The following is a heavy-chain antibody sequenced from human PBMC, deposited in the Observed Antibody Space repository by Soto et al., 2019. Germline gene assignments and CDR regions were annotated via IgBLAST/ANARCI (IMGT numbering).Heavy chain of an antibody. Sequence: GGSLRLSCAASGFTFSSYGMHWVRQAPGKGLEWVAVIWYDGSNKYYADSVKGRFTISRDNSKNTLYLQMNSLRAEDTAVYYCARDRVLRFLVWLLPYYGMDVWGQGTTVTVSS. D-gene: IGHD3-3*01. V-gene: IGHV3-33*01. J-gene: IGHJ6*02. CDR2: IWYDGSNK. CDR3: ARDRVLRFLVWLLPYYGMDV. CDR1: GFTFSSYG.